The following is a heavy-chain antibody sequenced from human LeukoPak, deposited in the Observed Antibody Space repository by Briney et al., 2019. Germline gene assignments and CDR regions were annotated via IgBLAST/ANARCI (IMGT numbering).Heavy chain of an antibody. J-gene: IGHJ4*02. CDR2: ISWNSGTI. D-gene: IGHD3-10*01. CDR3: AKDFWSYGSGSFFDY. CDR1: GFTFEDFA. Sequence: GGSLRLSCAASGFTFEDFAMHWVRHGPGKGLEWVSSISWNSGTIVYGDSVKGRFTISRDNAKNSLYLQMNSLRAEDTALYYCAKDFWSYGSGSFFDYWGQGTLVTVSS. V-gene: IGHV3-9*01.